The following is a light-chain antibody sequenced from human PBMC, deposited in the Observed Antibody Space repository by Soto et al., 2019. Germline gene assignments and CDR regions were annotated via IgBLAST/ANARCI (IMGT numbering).Light chain of an antibody. J-gene: IGKJ5*01. CDR1: QNINSW. CDR3: QQYEIYPIT. CDR2: KAS. Sequence: DIQMTQSPSTLSASVGDRVTITCRASQNINSWLAWYQQKPGKAPKLLIYKASILESGVPSRFSGSGSGTEFTLTISSLQPDDFAAYYCQQYEIYPITFGQGTRLEIK. V-gene: IGKV1-5*03.